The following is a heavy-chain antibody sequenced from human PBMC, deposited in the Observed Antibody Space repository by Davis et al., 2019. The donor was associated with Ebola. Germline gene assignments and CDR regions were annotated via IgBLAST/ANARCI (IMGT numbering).Heavy chain of an antibody. CDR3: ARESPDIVVDLTGYYMDV. Sequence: PSETLSLTCTVSGGSISSGDYYWSWIRQPPGKGLEWIGRIYTSGSTNYNPSLKSRVTMSVDTSKNQFSLKLSSVTAADTAVYYCARESPDIVVDLTGYYMDVWGKGTTVTVSS. D-gene: IGHD2-2*01. V-gene: IGHV4-61*02. J-gene: IGHJ6*03. CDR2: IYTSGST. CDR1: GGSISSGDYY.